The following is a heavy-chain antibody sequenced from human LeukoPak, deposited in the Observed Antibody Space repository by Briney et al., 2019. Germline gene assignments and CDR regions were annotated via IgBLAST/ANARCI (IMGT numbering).Heavy chain of an antibody. J-gene: IGHJ4*01. CDR3: AKRPLSSCN. V-gene: IGHV3-66*01. Sequence: GGSLRLSCAVSGFTMRDNDMTWARQAPGKGLEWVSLIYSSGGTSYADSVKGRFTISKDNSKNTLYLQMNSLGAEDTAVYYCAKRPLSSCNWGLGTLVTVSS. CDR1: GFTMRDND. D-gene: IGHD5/OR15-5a*01. CDR2: IYSSGGT.